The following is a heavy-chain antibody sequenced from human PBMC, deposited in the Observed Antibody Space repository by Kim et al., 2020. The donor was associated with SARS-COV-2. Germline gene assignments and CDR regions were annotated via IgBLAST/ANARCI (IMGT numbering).Heavy chain of an antibody. V-gene: IGHV6-1*01. CDR2: TYYRSKWYN. Sequence: SQTLSLTCAISGDSVSSNSAAWNWIRQSPSRGLEWLGRTYYRSKWYNDYAVSVKSRITINPDTSKNQFSLQLNSVTPEDTAVYYCARDRVAVAGTPGYYYYGMDVWGQGTTVTVSS. CDR1: GDSVSSNSAA. CDR3: ARDRVAVAGTPGYYYYGMDV. D-gene: IGHD6-19*01. J-gene: IGHJ6*02.